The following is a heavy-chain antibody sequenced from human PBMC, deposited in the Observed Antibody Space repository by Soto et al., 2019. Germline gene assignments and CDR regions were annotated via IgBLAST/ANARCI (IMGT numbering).Heavy chain of an antibody. CDR3: ARGRGYDSSGCDAFDI. CDR2: MNPNSGNT. J-gene: IGHJ3*02. D-gene: IGHD3-22*01. V-gene: IGHV1-8*01. Sequence: GASVKVSCKASGYTFTSYDINWVRQATGQGLEWMGWMNPNSGNTGYAQKFQGRVTMTRNTSISTAYMELSSLRSEDTAVYYCARGRGYDSSGCDAFDIWGQGTMVTVSS. CDR1: GYTFTSYD.